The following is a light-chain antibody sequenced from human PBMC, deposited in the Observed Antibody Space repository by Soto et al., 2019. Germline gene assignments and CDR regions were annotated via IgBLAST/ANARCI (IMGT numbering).Light chain of an antibody. CDR1: SSDVGGYNY. J-gene: IGLJ3*02. CDR2: DVT. V-gene: IGLV2-11*01. CDR3: CSYAGTYAWL. Sequence: QSALTQPRSVSGSPGQSVTISCTGTSSDVGGYNYVSWYQQHPGNAPKLMIYDVTKRPSGVPDRFSGSKSGNTASLTISGLQAEDEADYYCCSYAGTYAWLFGGGTKLTVL.